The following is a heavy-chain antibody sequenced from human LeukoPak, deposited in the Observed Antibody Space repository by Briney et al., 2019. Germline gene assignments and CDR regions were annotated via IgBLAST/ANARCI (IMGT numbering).Heavy chain of an antibody. CDR1: GGTFSSYA. J-gene: IGHJ2*01. Sequence: SVKVSCKASGGTFSSYAISWVRQAPGQGLEWMGGIIPIFGTANYAQKFQGRVTITADESTSTAYMELSSLRSEDTAVYYCASKYNWNDDAHWYFDLWGRGTLVTVSS. V-gene: IGHV1-69*13. CDR3: ASKYNWNDDAHWYFDL. CDR2: IIPIFGTA. D-gene: IGHD1-1*01.